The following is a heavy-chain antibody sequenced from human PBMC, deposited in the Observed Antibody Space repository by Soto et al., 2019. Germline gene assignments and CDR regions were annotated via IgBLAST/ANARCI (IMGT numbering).Heavy chain of an antibody. V-gene: IGHV3-23*01. CDR3: AKAVSKGAATPKNFDC. Sequence: GGSLRLSCAASGFTLSSYAMSWVRQAPGKGLEWVSGIRGSGGSTDYVDSVKGRFTISRDTSKSTLYLQMISLRAEDTAIYYCAKAVSKGAATPKNFDCWGQGTLVTVSS. CDR2: IRGSGGST. D-gene: IGHD2-15*01. J-gene: IGHJ4*02. CDR1: GFTLSSYA.